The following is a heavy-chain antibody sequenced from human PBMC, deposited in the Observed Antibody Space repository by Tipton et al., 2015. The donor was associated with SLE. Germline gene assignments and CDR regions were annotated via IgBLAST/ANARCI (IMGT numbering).Heavy chain of an antibody. D-gene: IGHD5-12*01. Sequence: QSGAEVKKPGESLKISCKASGYTFSSYRIGWVRQMPGKGLEWMGIIHTDDTDTRYSPSFQGQVTFSVDKSINTAYLQWSSLRASDTAMYFCALLKYSGPGPFDNWGQGTLVTVSS. V-gene: IGHV5-51*03. CDR1: GYTFSSYR. J-gene: IGHJ4*02. CDR3: ALLKYSGPGPFDN. CDR2: IHTDDTDT.